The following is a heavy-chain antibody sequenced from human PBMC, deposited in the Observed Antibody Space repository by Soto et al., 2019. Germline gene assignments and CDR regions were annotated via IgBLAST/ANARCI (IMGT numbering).Heavy chain of an antibody. CDR1: GFTSSDHY. D-gene: IGHD2-2*01. CDR3: VRVCHLTIGSTAKDAFDI. Sequence: EVQLVESGGGLVQPGGSLRLSCAASGFTSSDHYMDWVRQAPGEGPEWVGRTRNKANSYTTEYAAFVKGRFTISRDDSKNSLYLQMNSLKTEDTAVYYCVRVCHLTIGSTAKDAFDIWGQGTMVTVSS. J-gene: IGHJ3*02. V-gene: IGHV3-72*01. CDR2: TRNKANSYTT.